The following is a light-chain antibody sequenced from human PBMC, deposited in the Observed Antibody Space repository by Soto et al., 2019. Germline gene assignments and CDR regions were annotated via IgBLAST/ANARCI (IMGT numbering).Light chain of an antibody. CDR2: LGS. J-gene: IGKJ1*01. CDR3: MQALRTWT. V-gene: IGKV2-28*01. CDR1: QSLVYSNGYNY. Sequence: DIVMTQSPLSLAVTPGEPASISCRSSQSLVYSNGYNYLDWYLQKPGQSPQLLIYLGSSRAPGVPGRFSGSGSGTDFTLKISRVEAEDVGVYYCMQALRTWTFGQGTKVEIK.